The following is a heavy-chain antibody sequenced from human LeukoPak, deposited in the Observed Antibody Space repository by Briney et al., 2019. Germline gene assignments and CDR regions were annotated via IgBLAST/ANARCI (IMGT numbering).Heavy chain of an antibody. CDR2: IFDSGST. CDR1: GGSISSYY. J-gene: IGHJ6*03. V-gene: IGHV4-59*01. D-gene: IGHD3-22*01. Sequence: PSETLSLTCTVSGGSISSYYWSWIRQPPGKGLEWVGYIFDSGSTNHNPSLKSPVTISVDTSMNQFSLKLSSVTAADTAVYYCAREADYYDSSGFVHKYMDVWGKGTTVTVSS. CDR3: AREADYYDSSGFVHKYMDV.